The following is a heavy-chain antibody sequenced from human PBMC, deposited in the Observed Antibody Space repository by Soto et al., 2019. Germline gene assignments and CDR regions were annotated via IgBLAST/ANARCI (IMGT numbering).Heavy chain of an antibody. D-gene: IGHD6-6*01. J-gene: IGHJ6*02. Sequence: QVQLVQSGAEVKKPGSSVKVSCKASGGTFSSYAISWVRQAPGQGLEWMGGIIPIFGTANYAQKFQGRVTITADESTNTAYMELSSLRSEDTAVYYCASPYSSSSEDYYYGMDVWGQGTTVTVSS. CDR2: IIPIFGTA. CDR3: ASPYSSSSEDYYYGMDV. V-gene: IGHV1-69*12. CDR1: GGTFSSYA.